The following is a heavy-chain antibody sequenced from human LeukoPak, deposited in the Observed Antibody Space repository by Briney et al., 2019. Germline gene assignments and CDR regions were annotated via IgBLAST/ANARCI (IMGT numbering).Heavy chain of an antibody. V-gene: IGHV3-30*18. D-gene: IGHD5-12*01. CDR2: ISYDGSDK. CDR3: AKDLSPIVAMGV. J-gene: IGHJ6*02. Sequence: GGSPRLSCAASGSTFSSYGMHWVRQAPGKGLEWVAVISYDGSDKYYADSVKGRFTISRDNSKNTLYLQMNSLRAEDTAVYYCAKDLSPIVAMGVWGQGTTVTVSS. CDR1: GSTFSSYG.